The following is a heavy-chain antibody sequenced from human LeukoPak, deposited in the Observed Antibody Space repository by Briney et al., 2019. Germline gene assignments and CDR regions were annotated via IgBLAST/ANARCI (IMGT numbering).Heavy chain of an antibody. D-gene: IGHD5-24*01. CDR2: IRYDGSNK. Sequence: GGSLRLSCAASGFTFSSYGMHWVRQAPGKGLEWVTFIRYDGSNKYYADSVKGRFTISRDNAKNSLYLQMNSLRAEDTAVYYCARDRSGSREAFDIWGQGTMVTVSS. CDR3: ARDRSGSREAFDI. V-gene: IGHV3-30*02. CDR1: GFTFSSYG. J-gene: IGHJ3*02.